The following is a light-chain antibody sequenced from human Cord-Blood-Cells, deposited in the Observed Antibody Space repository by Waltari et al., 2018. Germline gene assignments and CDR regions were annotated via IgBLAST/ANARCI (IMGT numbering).Light chain of an antibody. Sequence: SSELTQDPAVSVAFGPTVRITCQGDSLRSYCASWYQQKPGQAPVLVIYGKNNRPSGIPDRFSGSSAGNTASLTITGAQAEDEADYYCNSRDSSGNHWVFGGGTKLTVL. J-gene: IGLJ3*02. CDR1: SLRSYC. CDR2: GKN. V-gene: IGLV3-19*01. CDR3: NSRDSSGNHWV.